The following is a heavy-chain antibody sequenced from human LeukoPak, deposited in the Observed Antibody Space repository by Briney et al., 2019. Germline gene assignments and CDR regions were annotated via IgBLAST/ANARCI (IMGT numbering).Heavy chain of an antibody. CDR2: ISWNSGSI. D-gene: IGHD6-13*01. Sequence: GGSLRLSCAASGFTFDDYAMHWVRQASGKGLEWVSGISWNSGSIGYADSVKGRFTISRDNAKNSLYLQMNSLRAEDTALYYCAASSSWFRWFDPWGQGTLVTVSS. CDR1: GFTFDDYA. CDR3: AASSSWFRWFDP. J-gene: IGHJ5*02. V-gene: IGHV3-9*01.